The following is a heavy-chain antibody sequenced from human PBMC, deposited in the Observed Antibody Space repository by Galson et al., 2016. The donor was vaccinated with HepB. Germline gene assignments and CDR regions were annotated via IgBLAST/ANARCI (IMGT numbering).Heavy chain of an antibody. CDR2: IYCGGST. J-gene: IGHJ6*02. D-gene: IGHD2-15*01. Sequence: SLRLSCAASGFTVSTNYMSWVRQAPGKGLEWVSVIYCGGSTNYADSVKGRFTISRHNSKNTLYLQMNSLGTEDTAVYYCARPLPNVGYGMDVWGQGTTVTVSS. CDR1: GFTVSTNY. CDR3: ARPLPNVGYGMDV. V-gene: IGHV3-53*04.